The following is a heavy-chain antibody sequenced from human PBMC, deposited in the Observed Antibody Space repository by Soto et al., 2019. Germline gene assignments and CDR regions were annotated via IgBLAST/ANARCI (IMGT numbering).Heavy chain of an antibody. V-gene: IGHV1-18*01. CDR3: VIDYDIWGEVCFEP. J-gene: IGHJ5*02. CDR1: GYTYSNYG. D-gene: IGHD3-9*01. CDR2: ISDFEADA. Sequence: QVQLVQSGTDVKKPGASLKVYCKASGYTYSNYGLSWVRQAPGQGLEWMGWISDFEADANYGQKFQGRVTMTIDTATNTAYMELRRLTSDDTAVYYCVIDYDIWGEVCFEPWGQGTLVIVSS.